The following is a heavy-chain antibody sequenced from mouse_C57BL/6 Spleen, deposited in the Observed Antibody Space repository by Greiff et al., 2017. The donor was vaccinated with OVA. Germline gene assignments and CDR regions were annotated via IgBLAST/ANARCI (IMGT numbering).Heavy chain of an antibody. Sequence: QVQLKQSGPELVKPGASVKISCKASGYAFSSSWMNWVKQRPGKGLEWIGRIYPGDGDTNYNGKFKGKATLTADKSSSTAYMQLSSLTSEDSAVYFCARGGLPLMDYWGQGTSVTVSS. D-gene: IGHD2-4*01. CDR2: IYPGDGDT. CDR1: GYAFSSSW. V-gene: IGHV1-82*01. J-gene: IGHJ4*01. CDR3: ARGGLPLMDY.